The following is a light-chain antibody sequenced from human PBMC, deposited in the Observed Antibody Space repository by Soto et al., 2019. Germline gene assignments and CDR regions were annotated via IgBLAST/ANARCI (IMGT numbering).Light chain of an antibody. CDR1: SSDVGSYNL. CDR2: EGS. V-gene: IGLV2-23*01. J-gene: IGLJ2*01. CDR3: CSYSGSSNIVL. Sequence: QSVLTQPASVSGSPGQSITISCTGTSSDVGSYNLVSWYQQHPGKAPKLMIYEGSKRPSGVSNRFSGSKSGNTASLTISGVQAEDEADYYCCSYSGSSNIVLFGGGTKLTVL.